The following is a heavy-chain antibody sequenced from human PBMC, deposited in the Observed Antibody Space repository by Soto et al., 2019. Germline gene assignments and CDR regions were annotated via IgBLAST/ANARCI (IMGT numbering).Heavy chain of an antibody. CDR2: IDPSDSYT. Sequence: PGESLKISCKGSGYSFTSYWISWVRQMPGKGLEWMGRIDPSDSYTNYSPSFQGHVTISADKSISTAYLQWSSLKASDTAMYYCATSLVQAANFDYYGIDVWGQGTTVTVSS. D-gene: IGHD2-2*01. J-gene: IGHJ6*02. CDR3: ATSLVQAANFDYYGIDV. CDR1: GYSFTSYW. V-gene: IGHV5-10-1*01.